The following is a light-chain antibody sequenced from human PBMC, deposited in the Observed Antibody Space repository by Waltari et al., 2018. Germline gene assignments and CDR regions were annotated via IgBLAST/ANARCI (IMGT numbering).Light chain of an antibody. V-gene: IGLV2-14*01. CDR3: SSYTNTFVV. J-gene: IGLJ2*01. CDR1: SSDIGAYNY. CDR2: GVR. Sequence: QSALTQPASVSGSPGQSITISCTGSSSDIGAYNYVAWYQHFPDEAPKLLIYGVRNRPSGVSSRFSGSKSGNTASLTISGIQAEDEAHYYCSSYTNTFVVFGGGTKLTVL.